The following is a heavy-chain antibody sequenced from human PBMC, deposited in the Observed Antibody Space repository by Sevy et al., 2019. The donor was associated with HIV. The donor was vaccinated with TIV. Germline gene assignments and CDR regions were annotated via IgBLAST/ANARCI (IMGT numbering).Heavy chain of an antibody. V-gene: IGHV4-4*07. CDR3: ARDQGYYYDSSGYYFDYHDAFDI. J-gene: IGHJ3*02. D-gene: IGHD3-22*01. Sequence: SETLSLACTVSGGSISSYYWSWIRQPAGKGLEWIGRIYTSGSTNYNPSLKSRVTMSVDTSKNQFSLKLSSVTAADTVVYYCARDQGYYYDSSGYYFDYHDAFDIWGQGTMVTVSS. CDR1: GGSISSYY. CDR2: IYTSGST.